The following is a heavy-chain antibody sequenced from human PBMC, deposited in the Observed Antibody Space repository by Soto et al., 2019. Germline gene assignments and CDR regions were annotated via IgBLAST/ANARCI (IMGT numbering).Heavy chain of an antibody. V-gene: IGHV3-30*18. CDR1: GFTFSNYG. CDR2: ISYDGSSK. Sequence: QPGGSLRLSCAASGFTFSNYGMHWVRQAPGKGLEWVALISYDGSSKYYADSVKGRFTISRDNSKNTLYLQMNSLRAEDTAVYYCAKDLYSSGPTFIDYWGQGTLVTVSS. CDR3: AKDLYSSGPTFIDY. D-gene: IGHD6-19*01. J-gene: IGHJ4*02.